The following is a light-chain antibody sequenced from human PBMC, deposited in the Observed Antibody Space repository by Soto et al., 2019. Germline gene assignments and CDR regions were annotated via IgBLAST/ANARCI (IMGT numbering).Light chain of an antibody. CDR3: QQCDSFPLT. J-gene: IGKJ4*01. CDR1: QSINRF. CDR2: TTS. V-gene: IGKV1-39*01. Sequence: DIQMTQSPSSLSASVGDTVTITCRASQSINRFFNWYQQKSGKAPKVLISTTSNLQTGVPSRFSGSGSGTHFTLTITDLQPEDFPTYYCQQCDSFPLTFGGGTKVEIK.